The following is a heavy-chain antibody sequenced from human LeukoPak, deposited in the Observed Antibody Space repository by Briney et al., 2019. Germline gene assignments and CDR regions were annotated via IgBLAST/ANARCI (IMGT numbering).Heavy chain of an antibody. CDR2: IWYDGNNK. J-gene: IGHJ6*02. V-gene: IGHV3-33*01. CDR1: GFTFSSYV. CDR3: ARDRWSRGDGMNV. Sequence: PGGSLRLSCAASGFTFSSYVWHWVRQAPGKGLEWVAVIWYDGNNKYYADFVKGRFTISRDNSKNTLYLQLNSLRAEDTAVYNCARDRWSRGDGMNVWGQATTVTAPS. D-gene: IGHD3-3*01.